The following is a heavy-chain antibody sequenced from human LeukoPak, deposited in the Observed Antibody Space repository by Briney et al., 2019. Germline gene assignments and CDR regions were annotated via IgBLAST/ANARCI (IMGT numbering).Heavy chain of an antibody. CDR2: IYSSGTT. D-gene: IGHD6-19*01. Sequence: PSETLSLTCTVSGDSINSGNNYWSWIRQPAGKGPEWIGHIYSSGTTNYNPSLKSRVTMSVDTSKNQFSLKLTSVTAADTAVYYCARHVGSGLYYYYYMDVWGKGTTVTISS. CDR1: GDSINSGNNY. J-gene: IGHJ6*03. CDR3: ARHVGSGLYYYYYMDV. V-gene: IGHV4-61*09.